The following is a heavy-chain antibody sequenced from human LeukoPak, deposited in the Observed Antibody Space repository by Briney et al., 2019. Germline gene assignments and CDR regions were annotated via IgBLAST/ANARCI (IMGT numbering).Heavy chain of an antibody. J-gene: IGHJ4*02. CDR2: ISGSASSI. D-gene: IGHD1-26*01. CDR1: GFTFSXXX. Sequence: ASGFTFSXXXXXWVRXAPGXXXXXXXXISGSASSIYYADSVKGRFTVSRDSSKNTLFLQMNSLRAEDTAVYYCAKMAIVGATRWEDVDYWGQGTLVTVSS. CDR3: AKMAIVGATRWEDVDY. V-gene: IGHV3-23*01.